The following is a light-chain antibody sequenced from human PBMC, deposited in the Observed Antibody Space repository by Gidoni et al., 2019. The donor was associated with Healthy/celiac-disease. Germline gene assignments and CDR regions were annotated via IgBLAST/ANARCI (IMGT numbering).Light chain of an antibody. CDR1: QSISSY. J-gene: IGKJ3*01. Sequence: IQMTQSPSSLSASVGDRVTIPCRASQSISSYLNWYQQKPGKAPKLLIYAASSLQSGVPSRFSGSGSGTDFTLTISSLQPEDFATYYCQQSYSTPFTFGPGTKGDIK. CDR3: QQSYSTPFT. CDR2: AAS. V-gene: IGKV1-39*01.